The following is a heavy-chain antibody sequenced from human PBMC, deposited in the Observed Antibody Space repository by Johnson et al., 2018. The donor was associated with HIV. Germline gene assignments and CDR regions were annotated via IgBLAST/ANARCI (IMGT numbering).Heavy chain of an antibody. CDR1: GFTFSSYA. Sequence: QVQLVESGGGVVQPGRSLRLSCAASGFTFSSYAMHWVRQAPGKGLECVAVISYDGSNKYYADSVKGRLTISRDNFKKTVHLQMNSLRAEDTAGYYCAKGTSRGWADAFDVWGQGTMVTVSS. CDR2: ISYDGSNK. J-gene: IGHJ3*01. V-gene: IGHV3-30-3*01. CDR3: AKGTSRGWADAFDV. D-gene: IGHD6-19*01.